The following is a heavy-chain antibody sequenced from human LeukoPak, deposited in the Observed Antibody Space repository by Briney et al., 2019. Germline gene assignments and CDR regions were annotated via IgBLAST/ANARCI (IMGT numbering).Heavy chain of an antibody. D-gene: IGHD2-21*01. J-gene: IGHJ3*02. V-gene: IGHV3-30*19. Sequence: AGGSLRLSCAASGFTFRSCGMYWVRQAPGKGLEWVAFITYDGLNKYYAESVKGRFTISRDNSKNTLSLQMNSLRGDDTAVYYCASEIVVADAFDIWGQGTMVTVSS. CDR1: GFTFRSCG. CDR2: ITYDGLNK. CDR3: ASEIVVADAFDI.